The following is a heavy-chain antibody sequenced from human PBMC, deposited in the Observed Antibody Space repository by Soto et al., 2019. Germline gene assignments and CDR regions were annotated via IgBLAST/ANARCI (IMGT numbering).Heavy chain of an antibody. CDR1: GYTFNRYY. D-gene: IGHD1-1*01. CDR3: AREGQERNDVNY. V-gene: IGHV1-46*02. J-gene: IGHJ4*02. Sequence: ASVKVSCKASGYTFNRYYMHWVRQAPGQGLEWMGIINPSGGSTSYAQKFQGRVTMTRDTSTSTVYMELSSLRSEDTAVYYCAREGQERNDVNYWGQGTLVTVSS. CDR2: INPSGGST.